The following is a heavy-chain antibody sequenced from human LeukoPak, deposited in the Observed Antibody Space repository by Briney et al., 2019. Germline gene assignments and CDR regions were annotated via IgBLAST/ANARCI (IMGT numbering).Heavy chain of an antibody. V-gene: IGHV3-23*01. J-gene: IGHJ1*01. Sequence: PGGSLRLSCAASGFTFSSYAMSWVRQAPGKGLEWVSAISGSGGSTYYADSVKGRFTISRDNSKNTLYLQMNSRRDEDTAVYYCAKGVGYYAEYFQHWGQGTLVTVSS. D-gene: IGHD3-22*01. CDR1: GFTFSSYA. CDR2: ISGSGGST. CDR3: AKGVGYYAEYFQH.